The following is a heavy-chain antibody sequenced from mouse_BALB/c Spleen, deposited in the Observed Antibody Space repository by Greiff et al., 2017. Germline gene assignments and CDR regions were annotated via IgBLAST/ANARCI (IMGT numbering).Heavy chain of an antibody. CDR3: ARRYDYDCAMDY. Sequence: EVKVVESGGDLVKPGGSLKLSCAASGFTFSSYGMSWVRQTPDKRLEWVATISSGGSYTYYPDSVKGRFTISRDNAKNTLYLQMSSLKSEDTAMYYCARRYDYDCAMDYWGQGTSVTVSS. D-gene: IGHD2-4*01. CDR1: GFTFSSYG. V-gene: IGHV5-6*02. CDR2: ISSGGSYT. J-gene: IGHJ4*01.